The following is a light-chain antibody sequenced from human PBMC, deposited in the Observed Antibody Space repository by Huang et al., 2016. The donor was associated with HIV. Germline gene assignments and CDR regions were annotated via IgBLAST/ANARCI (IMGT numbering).Light chain of an antibody. CDR2: DAS. Sequence: DIVLTQSPATLSLSPGERATLSCRASQSVSSYLAWYQQKPGQAPRLIIYDASNRATGIPARFNGSGSGTDFTLTISSLEPEDFAVYSCQQRSNWPPSITFGQGTRLEIK. CDR3: QQRSNWPPSIT. J-gene: IGKJ5*01. CDR1: QSVSSY. V-gene: IGKV3-11*01.